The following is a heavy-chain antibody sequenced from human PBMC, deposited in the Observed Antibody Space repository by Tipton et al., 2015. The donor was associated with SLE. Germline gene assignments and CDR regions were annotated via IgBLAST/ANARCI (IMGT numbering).Heavy chain of an antibody. V-gene: IGHV4-59*11. Sequence: TLSLTSTVSGGSISSHYWSWFRQPPGKGLEWIGYVYYSGVTNYNPSLKSRVTISVDTSKNQFSLKLSSVTAADTAVYYCARARGSYQGYWYFDLWGRGTLVTVSS. J-gene: IGHJ2*01. CDR3: ARARGSYQGYWYFDL. D-gene: IGHD1-26*01. CDR1: GGSISSHY. CDR2: VYYSGVT.